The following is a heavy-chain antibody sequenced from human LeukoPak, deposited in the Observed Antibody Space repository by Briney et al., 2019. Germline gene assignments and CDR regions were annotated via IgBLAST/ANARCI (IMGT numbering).Heavy chain of an antibody. CDR2: ISSSGSTI. Sequence: GGSLRLSCAASGFTFSDYYMSWIRQAPGKGLEWVSYISSSGSTIYYADSVKGRFAISRDNAKNSLYLQMNSLGAEDTAVYYCAKPGGNYEPTDDAFDIWGQGTMVTVSS. V-gene: IGHV3-11*01. CDR3: AKPGGNYEPTDDAFDI. CDR1: GFTFSDYY. D-gene: IGHD4-11*01. J-gene: IGHJ3*02.